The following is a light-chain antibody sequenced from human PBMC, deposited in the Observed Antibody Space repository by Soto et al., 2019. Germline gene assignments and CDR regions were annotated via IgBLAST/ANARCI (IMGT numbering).Light chain of an antibody. CDR2: GAS. Sequence: DIQMTQSPSTLSASVGDRVTITCRASQRVSTWLVWYQQKPGKVPNLLIYGASSLASGVPSRFSGSGSGAEFTLTSTLLQPDDFATYYFLQYDSLWTCGQGTKVELK. CDR1: QRVSTW. J-gene: IGKJ1*01. CDR3: LQYDSLWT. V-gene: IGKV1-5*01.